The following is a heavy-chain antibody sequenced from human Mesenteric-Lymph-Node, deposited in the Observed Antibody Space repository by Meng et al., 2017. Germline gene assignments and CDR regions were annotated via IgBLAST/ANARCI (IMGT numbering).Heavy chain of an antibody. D-gene: IGHD3-3*01. CDR2: INVGNGDT. V-gene: IGHV1-3*01. Sequence: QVPIVQSGAEVKKPGALGKVSCKASGYTFTTYTIHWLCQAPGQRLEWMGWINVGNGDTKYSQKFQGRVTFTRDTSASTAYMELSSLRSEDTALYYCAWDIGVGQFDYWGQGTLVTVSS. CDR1: GYTFTTYT. J-gene: IGHJ4*02. CDR3: AWDIGVGQFDY.